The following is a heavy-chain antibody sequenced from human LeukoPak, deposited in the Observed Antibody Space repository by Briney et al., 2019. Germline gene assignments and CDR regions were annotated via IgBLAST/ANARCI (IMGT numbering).Heavy chain of an antibody. D-gene: IGHD5-18*01. Sequence: PGRSLRLSCAASGLSFGTYAMHWVRQTPGKGLEWVAVISHDGRHKFYSDSVKGRFTISRDNSKTMVSLQMNSLRLGDTAVYYCVSGAGGGYSYGYFDYWGQGTLVTVSS. CDR2: ISHDGRHK. CDR1: GLSFGTYA. V-gene: IGHV3-30*04. J-gene: IGHJ4*02. CDR3: VSGAGGGYSYGYFDY.